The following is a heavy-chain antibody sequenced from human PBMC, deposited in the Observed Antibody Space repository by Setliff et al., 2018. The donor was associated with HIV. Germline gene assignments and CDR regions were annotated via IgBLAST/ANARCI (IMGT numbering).Heavy chain of an antibody. CDR1: RFDFNNYW. D-gene: IGHD3-10*01. Sequence: GGSLRLSCAASRFDFNNYWMCWVRQAPGKGLEWVANIGQDGSEKNYVDSVKGRFTVSRDNAKNSMDLQMNSLRAEDTAIYYCARKLRPGHGVDVWGQGTTVTVSS. CDR2: IGQDGSEK. V-gene: IGHV3-7*01. CDR3: ARKLRPGHGVDV. J-gene: IGHJ6*02.